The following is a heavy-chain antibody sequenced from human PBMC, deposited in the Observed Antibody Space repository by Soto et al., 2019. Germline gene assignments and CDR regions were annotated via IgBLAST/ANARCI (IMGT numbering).Heavy chain of an antibody. J-gene: IGHJ6*02. Sequence: HSATRYITSTVSGGSISSYYWSWIRKPPGKGLEWIGYIYYSGSTNYNPSLKSRVTISVDTSKNQFSLKLSSVTAADTAVYYCARGGYNADYYYYGMDVWGQGTTVTVSS. CDR3: ARGGYNADYYYYGMDV. CDR2: IYYSGST. CDR1: GGSISSYY. V-gene: IGHV4-59*01. D-gene: IGHD5-18*01.